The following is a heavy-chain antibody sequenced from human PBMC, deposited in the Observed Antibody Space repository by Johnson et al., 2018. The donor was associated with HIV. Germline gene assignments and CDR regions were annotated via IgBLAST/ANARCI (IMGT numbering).Heavy chain of an antibody. V-gene: IGHV3-30*01. CDR2: ISYDGSDK. J-gene: IGHJ3*02. Sequence: QVQLVESGGGVVQPGRSLRLSCAASGFTFSSYAMHWVRQAPGKGLEWVAVISYDGSDKYYADSVKGRFTISRDNSKNTLYLQINRLRAEDTAVYYCAKDSVLEYSSSSYAFDIWGQGTMVTVSS. D-gene: IGHD6-6*01. CDR3: AKDSVLEYSSSSYAFDI. CDR1: GFTFSSYA.